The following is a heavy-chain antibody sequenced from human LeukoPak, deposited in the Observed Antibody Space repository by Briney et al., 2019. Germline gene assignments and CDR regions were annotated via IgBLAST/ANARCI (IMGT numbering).Heavy chain of an antibody. CDR1: GFTVSSNY. CDR3: ARHGKWFGELLSPYYFDY. D-gene: IGHD3-10*01. J-gene: IGHJ4*02. V-gene: IGHV3-53*01. CDR2: IYSGGST. Sequence: GGSLRLSCAASGFTVSSNYMSWVRQAPGKGLEWVSVIYSGGSTYYADSVKGRLTISRDNSKNTLYPQMNSLRAEDTAVYYCARHGKWFGELLSPYYFDYWGQGTLVTVSS.